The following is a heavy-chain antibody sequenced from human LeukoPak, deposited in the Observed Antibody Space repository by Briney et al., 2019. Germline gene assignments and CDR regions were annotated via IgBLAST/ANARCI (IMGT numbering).Heavy chain of an antibody. CDR2: ISGSGGST. Sequence: PGGSLRLSCAASGFTFSSYAMSWVRQAPGKGLEWVSAISGSGGSTYYADSVKGRFTISRDNSKNTLYLQMNSLRAEDTAVYYCASDTMVRGVPTAPGDYWGQGTLVTVSS. V-gene: IGHV3-23*01. CDR1: GFTFSSYA. CDR3: ASDTMVRGVPTAPGDY. J-gene: IGHJ4*02. D-gene: IGHD3-10*01.